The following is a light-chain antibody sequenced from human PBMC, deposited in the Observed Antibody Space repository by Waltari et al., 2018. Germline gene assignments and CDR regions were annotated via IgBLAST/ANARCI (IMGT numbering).Light chain of an antibody. J-gene: IGKJ4*01. Sequence: EIVLTQSPATLSLSPGERATLSCRASQSVNSFLAWYQQKPGQAPRLLVYDASKRATGIPARFSGSGSGTDFTLTISSLEPEDFALYYCQHRRSWPLTFGGGTKVEIK. CDR2: DAS. CDR1: QSVNSF. V-gene: IGKV3-11*01. CDR3: QHRRSWPLT.